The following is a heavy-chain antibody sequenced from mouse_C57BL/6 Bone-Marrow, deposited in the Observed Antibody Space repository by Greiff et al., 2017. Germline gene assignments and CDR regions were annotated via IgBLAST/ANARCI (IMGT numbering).Heavy chain of an antibody. D-gene: IGHD2-1*01. J-gene: IGHJ3*01. CDR3: ARPIYYGNSWFAY. CDR1: GYTFTSYW. Sequence: QVQLQQPGAELVKPGASLKLSCKASGYTFTSYWMHWVKQRPGQGLEWIGMIHPNSGSTNYNEKFKSKATLTVDKSSSTAYMQLSSLTSEDSAVYYCARPIYYGNSWFAYWGQGTLVTVSA. V-gene: IGHV1-64*01. CDR2: IHPNSGST.